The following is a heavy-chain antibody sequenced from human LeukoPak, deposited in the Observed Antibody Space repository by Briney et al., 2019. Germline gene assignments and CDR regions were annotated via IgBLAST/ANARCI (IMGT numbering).Heavy chain of an antibody. J-gene: IGHJ1*01. CDR1: GSTFSNAW. D-gene: IGHD6-6*01. CDR3: ARSSIAAPRHKEYFQH. V-gene: IGHV3-21*01. Sequence: GGSLRLSCADSGSTFSNAWMSWVRQAPGKGLEWVSSISTSSSYKYYADSVKGRFTISRDNAKKLLYLQMNSLRAEDTAVYYCARSSIAAPRHKEYFQHWGQGTLVTVSS. CDR2: ISTSSSYK.